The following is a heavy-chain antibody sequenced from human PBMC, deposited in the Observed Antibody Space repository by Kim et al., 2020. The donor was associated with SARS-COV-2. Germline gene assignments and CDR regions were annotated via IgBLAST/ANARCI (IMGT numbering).Heavy chain of an antibody. J-gene: IGHJ4*02. CDR3: ARGGCRSTSCAKFDY. V-gene: IGHV3-30*01. D-gene: IGHD2-2*01. Sequence: DTVKGRFTISRDNSKNTLYLQMNSLRAEDTAVYYCARGGCRSTSCAKFDYWGQGTLATVSS.